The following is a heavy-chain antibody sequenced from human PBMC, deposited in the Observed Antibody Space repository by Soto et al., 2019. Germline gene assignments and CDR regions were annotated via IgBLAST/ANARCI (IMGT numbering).Heavy chain of an antibody. CDR1: GGSISSGGYY. Sequence: SETLSLTCAVSGGSISSGGYYWGWIRQPPGKGLEWIGSIYYSGSTYYNPSLKSRVTISVDTSKNQFSLKLSSVTAADTAVYYCARDVTSSTYYYLSPGGFDPWGQGTLVTVSS. D-gene: IGHD3-22*01. V-gene: IGHV4-39*02. CDR3: ARDVTSSTYYYLSPGGFDP. CDR2: IYYSGST. J-gene: IGHJ5*02.